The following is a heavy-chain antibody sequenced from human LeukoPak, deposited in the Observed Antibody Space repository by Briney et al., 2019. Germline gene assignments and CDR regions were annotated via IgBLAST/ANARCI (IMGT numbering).Heavy chain of an antibody. CDR1: GYTFTSYA. V-gene: IGHV1-18*01. CDR3: ARAYYDVDPGADY. Sequence: ASVKVSCKASGYTFTSYAMHWVRQAPGQGLEWMGWISAYNGNTNYAQKLQGRVTMTTDTSTSTAYMELRSLRSDDTAVYYCARAYYDVDPGADYWGQGTLVTVSS. CDR2: ISAYNGNT. J-gene: IGHJ4*02. D-gene: IGHD3-22*01.